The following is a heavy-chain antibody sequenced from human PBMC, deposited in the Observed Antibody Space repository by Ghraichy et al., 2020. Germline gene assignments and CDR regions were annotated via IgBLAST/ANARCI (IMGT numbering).Heavy chain of an antibody. CDR3: ARQGEVFYGSGSYFIGLDY. D-gene: IGHD3-10*01. V-gene: IGHV5-10-1*01. Sequence: GESLNISCQGSGYTFTNYWINWVRQVPGRGLEWLGKIHPRDSNTYYSPAFQGHVTISVDKSVSTAYLQWSSLKASDSAKYYCARQGEVFYGSGSYFIGLDYWGLGAQVTVSS. J-gene: IGHJ4*02. CDR1: GYTFTNYW. CDR2: IHPRDSNT.